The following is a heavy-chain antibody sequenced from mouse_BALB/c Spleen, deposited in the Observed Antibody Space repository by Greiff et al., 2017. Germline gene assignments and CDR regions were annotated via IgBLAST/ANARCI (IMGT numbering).Heavy chain of an antibody. CDR1: GFTFSSFG. CDR2: ISSGSSTI. CDR3: ARAGQYGRFDD. V-gene: IGHV5-17*02. J-gene: IGHJ2*01. D-gene: IGHD1-1*01. Sequence: EVKLVESGGGLVQPGGSRKLSCAASGFTFSSFGMHWVRQAPEKGLEWVAYISSGSSTIYYADTVKGRFTISRDNPKNTLFLQMTSLRSEDTAMYYCARAGQYGRFDDWGQGTTLTVSS.